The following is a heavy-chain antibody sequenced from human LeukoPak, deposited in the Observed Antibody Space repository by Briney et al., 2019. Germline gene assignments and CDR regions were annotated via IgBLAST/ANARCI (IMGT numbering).Heavy chain of an antibody. J-gene: IGHJ4*02. CDR3: ARDSIAVAASGGLDY. Sequence: GRSLRLSCAASGFTFSSYGMHWVRQAPGKGLEWVAVIWYDGSNKYYADSVKGRFTISRDNSKNTLYLQMNSLRAEDTAVYYCARDSIAVAASGGLDYWGQGTLVTVSS. V-gene: IGHV3-33*01. CDR2: IWYDGSNK. D-gene: IGHD6-19*01. CDR1: GFTFSSYG.